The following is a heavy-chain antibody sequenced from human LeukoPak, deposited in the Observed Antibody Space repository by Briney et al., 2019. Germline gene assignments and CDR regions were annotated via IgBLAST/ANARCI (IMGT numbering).Heavy chain of an antibody. CDR1: GLIFRDYG. Sequence: PGGSLRLSCAASGLIFRDYGMHWVRQAPGKGLEWVAIIYYDGSNKYYADSVKGRFTISKDTSKNTLYLQMNSLRAEDKGVYYRATCEAGAAVVLWGEGPVVIVSS. V-gene: IGHV3-33*01. CDR2: IYYDGSNK. CDR3: ATCEAGAAVVL. J-gene: IGHJ1*01. D-gene: IGHD6-19*01.